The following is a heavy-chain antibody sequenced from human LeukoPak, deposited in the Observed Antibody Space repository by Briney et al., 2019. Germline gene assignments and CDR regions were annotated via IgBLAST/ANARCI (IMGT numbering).Heavy chain of an antibody. CDR2: IYSGGST. D-gene: IGHD1-26*01. V-gene: IGHV3-53*01. CDR3: ARDPYSGTYGNTYYYYMDV. CDR1: GFSVSSNY. Sequence: PGGSLRLSCEASGFSVSSNYMTWVRQAPGKGLEWVSVIYSGGSTYYADSVKGRFIISRDNARNSLYLQMNSLRVEDTAVYYCARDPYSGTYGNTYYYYMDVWGKGTTVTISS. J-gene: IGHJ6*03.